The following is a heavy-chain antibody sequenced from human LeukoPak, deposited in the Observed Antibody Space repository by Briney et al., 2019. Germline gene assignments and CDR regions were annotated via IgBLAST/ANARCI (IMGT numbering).Heavy chain of an antibody. V-gene: IGHV3-30*02. J-gene: IGHJ5*02. CDR2: IRYDGSNK. D-gene: IGHD3-10*01. Sequence: GGSLRLSCAASGFTFSSYGMHWVRQAPGKGLEWVAFIRYDGSNKYYADSVKGRFTISRDISKNTLYLQMNSLRAEDTAVYYCAKVGDRYGSGSYHPWGQGALVTVSS. CDR3: AKVGDRYGSGSYHP. CDR1: GFTFSSYG.